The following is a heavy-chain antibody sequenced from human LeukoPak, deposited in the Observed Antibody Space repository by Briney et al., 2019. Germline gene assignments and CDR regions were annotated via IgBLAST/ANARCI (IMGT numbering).Heavy chain of an antibody. Sequence: PGGSLRLSCAASEFTFSSYSMNWVRQAPGKGLEWVSSISSSSIYIYYADSVKGRFTISRDNAKNSLYLQMNSLRAEDTAVYYCARDAAGCSGGSCYSAEYFQHWGQGTLVTVSS. CDR2: ISSSSIYI. CDR1: EFTFSSYS. D-gene: IGHD2-15*01. V-gene: IGHV3-21*01. J-gene: IGHJ1*01. CDR3: ARDAAGCSGGSCYSAEYFQH.